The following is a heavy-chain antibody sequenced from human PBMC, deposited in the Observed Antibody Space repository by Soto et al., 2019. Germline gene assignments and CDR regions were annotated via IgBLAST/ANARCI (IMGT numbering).Heavy chain of an antibody. CDR1: GYTFTSYA. Sequence: GASVKVSCKASGYTFTSYAMHWVRQAPGQGLEWMGIINPSGGSTSYAQKFQGRVTMTRDTSTSTVYMELSSLRSEDTAVYYCARDSAIKYSGYDYYYYYGMDVWGQGTTVTVSS. J-gene: IGHJ6*02. CDR3: ARDSAIKYSGYDYYYYYGMDV. CDR2: INPSGGST. V-gene: IGHV1-46*01. D-gene: IGHD5-12*01.